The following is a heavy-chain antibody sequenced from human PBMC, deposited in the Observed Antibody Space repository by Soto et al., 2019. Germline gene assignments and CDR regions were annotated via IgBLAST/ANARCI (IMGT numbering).Heavy chain of an antibody. CDR1: GGSFSGYY. D-gene: IGHD3-3*01. Sequence: SETLSLTCAVYGGSFSGYYWSWIRQPPGKGLEWIGEINHSGSTNYNPSLKSQVTISVDTSKNQFSLKLSSVTAADTAVYYCARGITIFGVVRKSWFDPWGQGTLVTVSS. CDR3: ARGITIFGVVRKSWFDP. CDR2: INHSGST. J-gene: IGHJ5*02. V-gene: IGHV4-34*01.